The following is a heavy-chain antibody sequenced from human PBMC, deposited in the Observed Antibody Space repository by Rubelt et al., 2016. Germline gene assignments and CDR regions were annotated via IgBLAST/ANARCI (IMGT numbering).Heavy chain of an antibody. D-gene: IGHD6-13*01. CDR1: GGSFSGYY. CDR3: ARGLARAAAAPRRLWFDP. CDR2: INHSGST. J-gene: IGHJ5*02. V-gene: IGHV4-34*01. Sequence: QVQLQQWGAGLLKPSETLSLTCAVYGGSFSGYYWSWIRQPPGKGLEWIGEINHSGSTNYNPSLKSRVTIAGYTPKNQFSLNLSSVTAADTAVYYWARGLARAAAAPRRLWFDPWGQGTLVTVSS.